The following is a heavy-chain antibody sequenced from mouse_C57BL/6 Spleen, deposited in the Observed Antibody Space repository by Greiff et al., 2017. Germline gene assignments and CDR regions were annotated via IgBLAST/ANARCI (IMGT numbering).Heavy chain of an antibody. J-gene: IGHJ2*01. CDR3: ARGDYDYDETNFDY. D-gene: IGHD2-4*01. CDR2: IYPGSGST. V-gene: IGHV1-55*01. Sequence: QVQLQQPGAELVKPGASVKMSCKASGYTFTSYWITWVKQRPGQGLEWIGDIYPGSGSTNYNEKFKSKATLTVDTSSSTAYMQLSSLTSEDSAVYYCARGDYDYDETNFDYWGQGTTLTVSS. CDR1: GYTFTSYW.